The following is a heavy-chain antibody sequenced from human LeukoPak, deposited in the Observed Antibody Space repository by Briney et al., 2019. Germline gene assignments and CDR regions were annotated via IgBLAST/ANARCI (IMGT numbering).Heavy chain of an antibody. D-gene: IGHD5-24*01. J-gene: IGHJ4*02. Sequence: PGGSLRLSCAASGFTFSDYYMSWIRQAPGKGLEWVSDISSSGSTIYYADSVKGRFTISRDNAKNSLYLQMNSLRAEDTAVYYCARDGSPEMATANFDYWGQGTLVTVSS. V-gene: IGHV3-11*01. CDR1: GFTFSDYY. CDR3: ARDGSPEMATANFDY. CDR2: ISSSGSTI.